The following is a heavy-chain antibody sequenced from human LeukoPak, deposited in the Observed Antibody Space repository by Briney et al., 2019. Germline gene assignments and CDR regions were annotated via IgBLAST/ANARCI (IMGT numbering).Heavy chain of an antibody. CDR2: IYPGDSDT. D-gene: IGHD3-10*01. V-gene: IGHV5-51*01. CDR1: GYSFTSYW. Sequence: GESLKIFCKGSGYSFTSYWLGWVRDVPGKGVEYMGIIYPGDSDTRYAPSFQGQVTISAAKSTSTAYLQWSSLKASDTAMYYCATLGGYGSFFDYWGQGTLVTVSS. J-gene: IGHJ4*02. CDR3: ATLGGYGSFFDY.